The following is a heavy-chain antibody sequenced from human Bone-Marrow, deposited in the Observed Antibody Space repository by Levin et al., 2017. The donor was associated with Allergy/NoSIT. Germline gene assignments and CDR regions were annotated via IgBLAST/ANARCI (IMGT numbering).Heavy chain of an antibody. J-gene: IGHJ4*02. CDR1: GFTFEDYT. D-gene: IGHD1-26*01. CDR3: AKNGVRGSYPTPYFDY. Sequence: GESLKISCAASGFTFEDYTMHWVRQSPGKGLEWVSLISWDGVSTDYADSVKGRFTISRDNSKNSLYLQMNSLRTEDTALYYCAKNGVRGSYPTPYFDYWGQGTLVTVSS. CDR2: ISWDGVST. V-gene: IGHV3-43*01.